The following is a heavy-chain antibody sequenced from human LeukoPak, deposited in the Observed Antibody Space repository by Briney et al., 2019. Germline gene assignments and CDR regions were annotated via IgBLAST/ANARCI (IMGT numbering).Heavy chain of an antibody. CDR2: TIPIFGTA. CDR1: GGTFSSYA. CDR3: ARDRIGSGYDWGALYNWFDP. V-gene: IGHV1-69*13. Sequence: SVKVSCKASGGTFSSYAISWVRQAPGQGLEWMGGTIPIFGTANYAQKFQGRVTITADESTSTAYMELSSLRSEDTAVYYCARDRIGSGYDWGALYNWFDPWGQGTLVTVSS. D-gene: IGHD5-12*01. J-gene: IGHJ5*02.